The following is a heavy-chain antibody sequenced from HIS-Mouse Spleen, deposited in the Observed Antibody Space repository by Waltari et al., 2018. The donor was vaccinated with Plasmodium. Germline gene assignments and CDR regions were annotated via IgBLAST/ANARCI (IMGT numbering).Heavy chain of an antibody. J-gene: IGHJ4*02. CDR3: ARDRRLAFDY. V-gene: IGHV3-30-3*01. D-gene: IGHD2-15*01. Sequence: QVQLVASGGGVVQPGRSLRLSCAASGFTFNSYAMHWVLQAPGKGLEWVAVISYDGSNKYYADSVKGRFTISRDNSKNTLYLQMNSLRAEDTAVYYCARDRRLAFDYWGQGTLVTVSS. CDR2: ISYDGSNK. CDR1: GFTFNSYA.